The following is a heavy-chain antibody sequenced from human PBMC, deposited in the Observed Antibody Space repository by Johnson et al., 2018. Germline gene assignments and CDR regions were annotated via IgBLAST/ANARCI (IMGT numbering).Heavy chain of an antibody. CDR3: AKAAAGTVYYYYGMDV. D-gene: IGHD6-13*01. V-gene: IGHV3-9*01. CDR2: ISWHSGSI. Sequence: EVQLVESGGGLVQXGGSLRLSCAASGFTFDNYAMHWVRQAPGKGLEWVSGISWHSGSIGYADSVKGRFTISRDNAKTSLYLQMNSLRAEDTALYYCAKAAAGTVYYYYGMDVWGQGTTVTVSS. CDR1: GFTFDNYA. J-gene: IGHJ6*02.